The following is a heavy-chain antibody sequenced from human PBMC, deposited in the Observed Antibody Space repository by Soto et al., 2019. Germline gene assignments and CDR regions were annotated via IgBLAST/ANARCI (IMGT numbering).Heavy chain of an antibody. J-gene: IGHJ4*02. CDR3: VRLQGAVVSSLSRGHFDE. V-gene: IGHV5-51*01. Sequence: GQSLKLSYHDSGNEFRNYWLAWVRQMPGKGLEWMGIINLRDFETRYSPSLQSQVTMTADKSVKTASLQWRSLKASDTATYFCVRLQGAVVSSLSRGHFDEWGQGTQVTVSS. D-gene: IGHD1-26*01. CDR2: INLRDFET. CDR1: GNEFRNYW.